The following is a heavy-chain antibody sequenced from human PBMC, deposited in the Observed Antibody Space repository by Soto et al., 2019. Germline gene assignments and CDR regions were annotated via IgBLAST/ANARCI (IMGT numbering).Heavy chain of an antibody. J-gene: IGHJ4*02. CDR2: ISYSGNT. D-gene: IGHD1-7*01. CDR1: GGSISSGHYY. Sequence: SETLSLTCTVSGGSISSGHYYWGWIRQPPGKGLEWIGFISYSGNTYYSASLKSRVTISVDTSKNQFSLNLSFVTAADTAVYYCATMGTPATGLFYFDNWGQGTLVTVS. CDR3: ATMGTPATGLFYFDN. V-gene: IGHV4-30-4*01.